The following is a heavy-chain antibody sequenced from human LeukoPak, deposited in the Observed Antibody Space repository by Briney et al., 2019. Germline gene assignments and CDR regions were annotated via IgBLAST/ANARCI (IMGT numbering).Heavy chain of an antibody. V-gene: IGHV3-33*01. CDR3: ARDRTMATITPLDY. CDR1: GFTFSSYG. J-gene: IGHJ4*02. Sequence: GGSLRLSCAASGFTFSSYGMHWVRQAPGTGLEWVAVIWYDGSNKYYADSVKGRFTISRDNSKNTLYLQMNSLRAEDTAVYYCARDRTMATITPLDYWGQGTLVTVSS. CDR2: IWYDGSNK. D-gene: IGHD5-12*01.